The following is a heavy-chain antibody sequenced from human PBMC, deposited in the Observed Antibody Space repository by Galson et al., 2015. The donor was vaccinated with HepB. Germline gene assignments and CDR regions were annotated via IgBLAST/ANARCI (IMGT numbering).Heavy chain of an antibody. CDR1: GFTFSNYS. CDR3: ARGSPKLKYYDFWSGSPNGYFQH. D-gene: IGHD3-3*01. Sequence: SLRLSCAASGFTFSNYSMNWVRQAPGKGLEWVSSISSSSSYIYYADSVKGRFTISRDNAKNSLYLQMNSLRAEDTAVYYCARGSPKLKYYDFWSGSPNGYFQHWGQGTLVTVSS. J-gene: IGHJ1*01. V-gene: IGHV3-21*01. CDR2: ISSSSSYI.